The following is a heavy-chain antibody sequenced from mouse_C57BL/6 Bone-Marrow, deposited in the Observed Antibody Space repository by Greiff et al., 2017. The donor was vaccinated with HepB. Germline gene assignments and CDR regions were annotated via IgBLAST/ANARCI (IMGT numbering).Heavy chain of an antibody. CDR1: GFTFTDYY. CDR2: VYPYNGGT. CDR3: ASGAYYSNYLFAY. J-gene: IGHJ3*01. D-gene: IGHD2-5*01. Sequence: EVQVVESGPVLVKPGPSVKISCKASGFTFTDYYMHWVKQSHGKSLEWIGLVYPYNGGTSYNQKFKGKATLTVDTSSSTAYMELNSLTSEDSAVYYCASGAYYSNYLFAYWGQGTLVTVSA. V-gene: IGHV1-36*01.